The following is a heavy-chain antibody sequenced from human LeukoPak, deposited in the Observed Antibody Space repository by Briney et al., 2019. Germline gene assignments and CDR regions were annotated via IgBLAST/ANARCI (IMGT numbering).Heavy chain of an antibody. J-gene: IGHJ4*02. V-gene: IGHV1-46*01. Sequence: ASVKVSCKASGYTFTSYYMHWVRQAPGQGLEWMGIISSSGGSTSYAQKFQGRVTITADESTSTAYMELSSLRSEDTAVYYCARLGFGYYYDSSAIDYWGQGTLVTVSS. CDR2: ISSSGGST. CDR3: ARLGFGYYYDSSAIDY. D-gene: IGHD3-22*01. CDR1: GYTFTSYY.